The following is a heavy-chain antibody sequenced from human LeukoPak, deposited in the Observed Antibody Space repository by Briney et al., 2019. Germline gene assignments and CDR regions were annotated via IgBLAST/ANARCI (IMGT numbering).Heavy chain of an antibody. Sequence: PGGSLRLSCAASGFTFSSYEMNWVRQAPGKGLEWVSYISSSGSTIYYADSVKGRFTISRDNAKNPLYLQMNSLRAEDTAVYYCARADVLRYFDWLPLLDYWGQGTLVTVSS. CDR1: GFTFSSYE. CDR3: ARADVLRYFDWLPLLDY. J-gene: IGHJ4*02. CDR2: ISSSGSTI. V-gene: IGHV3-48*03. D-gene: IGHD3-9*01.